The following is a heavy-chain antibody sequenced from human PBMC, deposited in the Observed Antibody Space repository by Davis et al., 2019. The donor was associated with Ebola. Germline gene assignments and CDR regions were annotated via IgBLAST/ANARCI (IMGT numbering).Heavy chain of an antibody. CDR2: TYYTSKWYN. J-gene: IGHJ4*02. CDR1: GDRVSLNSAG. V-gene: IGHV6-1*01. Sequence: HSQTLSLTCAISGDRVSLNSAGWNCIRQSPSRGLEWLGRTYYTSKWYNDYAVSVKSRITISPDTSKNQLSLQLNSVTPEDTAVYYCARGWLRSSFDYWGQGTLVTVSS. CDR3: ARGWLRSSFDY. D-gene: IGHD5-12*01.